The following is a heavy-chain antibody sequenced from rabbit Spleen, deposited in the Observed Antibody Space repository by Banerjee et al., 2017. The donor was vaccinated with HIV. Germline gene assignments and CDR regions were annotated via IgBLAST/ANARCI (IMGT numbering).Heavy chain of an antibody. CDR3: ARNSYGDYGHGSLDL. V-gene: IGHV1S40*01. J-gene: IGHJ4*01. CDR2: IAIVGSGGT. Sequence: QSLEESGGGLVKPGASLTLTRTASGLDFSSSYWICWVRQAPGKGLEWIACIAIVGSGGTHYATWAKGRFTISRPSPTTVALQMTSLTAADTATYVCARNSYGDYGHGSLDLWGPGPSSPS. D-gene: IGHD2-1*01. CDR1: GLDFSSSYW.